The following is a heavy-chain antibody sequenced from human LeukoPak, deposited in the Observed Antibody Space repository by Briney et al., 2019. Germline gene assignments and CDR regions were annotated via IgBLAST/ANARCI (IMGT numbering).Heavy chain of an antibody. CDR2: INHSGST. J-gene: IGHJ6*03. V-gene: IGHV4-34*01. CDR1: GGSFSGYY. Sequence: SETLSLTCAVYGGSFSGYYWSWIRQPPGKGLEWIGEINHSGSTNYNPSLKSRVTISVDTSKNQFSLKLSSVTAADTAVYYCARGKKSGAIPYYYYMDVWGQGTLVTVSS. D-gene: IGHD7-27*01. CDR3: ARGKKSGAIPYYYYMDV.